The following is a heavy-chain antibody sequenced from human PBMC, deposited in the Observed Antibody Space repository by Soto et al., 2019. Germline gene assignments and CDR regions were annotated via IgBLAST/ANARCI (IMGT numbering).Heavy chain of an antibody. CDR2: ISGSGGST. D-gene: IGHD4-4*01. Sequence: GGSLRLSCAASGFTFSSYTMSWVRQAPGKGLEWVSAISGSGGSTYYADSVKGRFTISRDNSKNTLYLQMNSLRAEDTAVYYCAKDMVGITVTTNGMDVWGQGTTVTVSS. CDR1: GFTFSSYT. V-gene: IGHV3-23*01. J-gene: IGHJ6*02. CDR3: AKDMVGITVTTNGMDV.